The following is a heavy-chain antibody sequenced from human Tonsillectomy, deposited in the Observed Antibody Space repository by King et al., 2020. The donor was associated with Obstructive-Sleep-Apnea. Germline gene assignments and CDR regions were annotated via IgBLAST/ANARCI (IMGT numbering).Heavy chain of an antibody. Sequence: QLQESGPGVVKPSETLSLTCTVSGASISSTNYYWGWIRQPPGKGLEWIGSIYSGVSTYYHPSLKGRVTISLDTSKKQVSLSLTSVTAADTAVYYCSTIGSGTPSVTLDYWGQGILVTVSS. V-gene: IGHV4-39*07. J-gene: IGHJ4*02. D-gene: IGHD3-10*01. CDR3: STIGSGTPSVTLDY. CDR1: GASISSTNYY. CDR2: IYSGVST.